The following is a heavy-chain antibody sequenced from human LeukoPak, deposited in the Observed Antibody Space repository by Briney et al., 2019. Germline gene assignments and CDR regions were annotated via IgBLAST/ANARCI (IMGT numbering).Heavy chain of an antibody. J-gene: IGHJ4*02. CDR1: GFTFSSYA. CDR2: ISYDGSNK. V-gene: IGHV3-30-3*01. Sequence: GGSLRLSCAASGFTFSSYAMHWVRQAPGKGLEWVAVISYDGSNKYYADSVKGRSTISRDNSKNTLYLQMNSLRAEDTAVYYCASPFGESAQFDYWGQGTLVTVSS. D-gene: IGHD3-10*01. CDR3: ASPFGESAQFDY.